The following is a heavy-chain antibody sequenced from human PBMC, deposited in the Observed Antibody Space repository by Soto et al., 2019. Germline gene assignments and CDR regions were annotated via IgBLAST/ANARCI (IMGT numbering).Heavy chain of an antibody. CDR3: AGGLGYCSGGSCYTNSGNFDY. CDR1: GGSISSYY. J-gene: IGHJ4*02. CDR2: IYYSGST. V-gene: IGHV4-59*08. D-gene: IGHD2-15*01. Sequence: QVQLQESGPGLVKPSETLSLTCTVSGGSISSYYWSWIRQPPGKGLEWIGYIYYSGSTNYNSSLKNRVTISVDTCKNQSSLKLSSVTAADTAVYYCAGGLGYCSGGSCYTNSGNFDYWGQGTLVTVSS.